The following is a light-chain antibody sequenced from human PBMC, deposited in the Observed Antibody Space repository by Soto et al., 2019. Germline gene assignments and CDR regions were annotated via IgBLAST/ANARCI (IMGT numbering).Light chain of an antibody. CDR1: SRDVGAYDY. V-gene: IGLV2-14*03. J-gene: IGLJ1*01. Sequence: QSALTQPASVSGSPGQSITISCTGTSRDVGAYDYVSWYLQYPDKAPQLLIYYVDHRPSGVSSRFSGSKSGNTASLTISGLQAEDEGDYYCCSYADGRIYFFVTGTKLTVL. CDR2: YVD. CDR3: CSYADGRIYF.